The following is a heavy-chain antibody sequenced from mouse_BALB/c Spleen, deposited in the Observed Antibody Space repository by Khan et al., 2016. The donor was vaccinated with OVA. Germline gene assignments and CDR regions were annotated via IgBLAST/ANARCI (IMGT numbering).Heavy chain of an antibody. CDR3: ARRNYFGYTFAY. D-gene: IGHD1-2*01. Sequence: QVQLKESGAELARPGASVKLSCKASGYTFTDYYINWVKQRTGQGLEWIGEISPGSGDTYYNEKFKGKATLTADTSSSTAYRQPSRLASEDSAVYFCARRNYFGYTFAYWGQGTLVTVSA. CDR2: ISPGSGDT. J-gene: IGHJ3*01. V-gene: IGHV1-77*01. CDR1: GYTFTDYY.